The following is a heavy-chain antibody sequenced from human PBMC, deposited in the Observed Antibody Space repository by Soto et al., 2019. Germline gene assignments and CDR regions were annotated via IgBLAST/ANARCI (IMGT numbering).Heavy chain of an antibody. CDR2: ISATGATT. D-gene: IGHD2-15*01. V-gene: IGHV3-23*01. J-gene: IGHJ1*01. CDR3: AKGRKSTEKDIAVMLAAASSIKH. CDR1: GFTFSDYA. Sequence: HPGGSLRLSCVASGFTFSDYAMTWVRQAPGKGLEWVSVISATGATTYYADSVRGRFTISRDNSKNTLNLQMNDLRVEDTAVIYCAKGRKSTEKDIAVMLAAASSIKHWGQGTLVTVSS.